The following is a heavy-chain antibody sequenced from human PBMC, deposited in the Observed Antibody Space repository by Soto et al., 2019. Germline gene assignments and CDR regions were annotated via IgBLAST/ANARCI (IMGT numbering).Heavy chain of an antibody. V-gene: IGHV3-23*01. CDR1: GFTFSNYA. CDR2: VSSTGTSP. J-gene: IGHJ3*01. CDR3: AKARPSGGYYYVEAFDV. D-gene: IGHD3-22*01. Sequence: PGGSLRLSCSASGFTFSNYAMSWVRQSPGKGLEWVSGVSSTGTSPYYAGSVQGRFTISRDNSKNMFYLQMKSLRAEDTAIDYCAKARPSGGYYYVEAFDVWGQVTMVTVSS.